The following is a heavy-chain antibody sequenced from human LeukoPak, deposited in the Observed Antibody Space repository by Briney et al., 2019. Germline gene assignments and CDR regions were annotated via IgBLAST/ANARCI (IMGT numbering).Heavy chain of an antibody. CDR1: GFTFKDYW. D-gene: IGHD6-6*01. CDR2: IKRDESEE. Sequence: PGGSLRLSCAASGFTFKDYWMSWVRQAPGKGLEWVANIKRDESEEYYVDSVKGRFIISRDNAKNSLYLQMNSLRVQDTAVYYCARDRGRYSSSSAPLDYWGQGTLVTVPS. CDR3: ARDRGRYSSSSAPLDY. V-gene: IGHV3-7*01. J-gene: IGHJ4*02.